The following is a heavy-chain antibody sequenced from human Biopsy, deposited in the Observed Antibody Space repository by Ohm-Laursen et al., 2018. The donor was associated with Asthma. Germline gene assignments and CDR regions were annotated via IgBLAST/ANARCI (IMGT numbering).Heavy chain of an antibody. V-gene: IGHV3-53*05. CDR1: GFTVSSNG. J-gene: IGHJ4*02. Sequence: SLRLSCAASGFTVSSNGMSWVRQPPGKGLEWVSVIYSGGGTFYADSVQGRFTISRDNSKNTLYLQMNSLRAEDTAVYYCAKRRGYSGHDNDYWGQGTLVIVSS. CDR2: IYSGGGT. D-gene: IGHD5-12*01. CDR3: AKRRGYSGHDNDY.